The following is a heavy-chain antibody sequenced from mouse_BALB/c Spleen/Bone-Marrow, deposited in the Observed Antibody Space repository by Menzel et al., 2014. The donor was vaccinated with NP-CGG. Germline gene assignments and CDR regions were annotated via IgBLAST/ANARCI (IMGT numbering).Heavy chain of an antibody. CDR1: GFNIKDTY. CDR2: TDPANGNT. Sequence: VQLQQSGAELVKPGASVKLSCTASGFNIKDTYMHWVKQRPEQGLEWIGRTDPANGNTKYDPKFQGKATITADTSSNTAYLQLSSLTSEDTADYYWANYVNGYYFDYWGQGTTLTVSS. J-gene: IGHJ2*01. V-gene: IGHV14-3*02. CDR3: ANYVNGYYFDY.